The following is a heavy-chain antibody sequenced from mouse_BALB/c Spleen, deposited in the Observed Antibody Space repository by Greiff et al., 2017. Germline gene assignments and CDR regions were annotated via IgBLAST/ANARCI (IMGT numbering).Heavy chain of an antibody. J-gene: IGHJ4*01. CDR1: GYTFTSYW. CDR3: ARSGRGFYAMDY. D-gene: IGHD3-2*02. Sequence: QVQLQQPGAELVKPGAPVKLSCKASGYTFTSYWMNWVKQRPGRGLEWIGRIDPSDSETHYNQKFKDKATLTVDKSSSTAYIQLSSLTSEDSAVYYCARSGRGFYAMDYWGQGTSVTVSS. V-gene: IGHV1-69*02. CDR2: IDPSDSET.